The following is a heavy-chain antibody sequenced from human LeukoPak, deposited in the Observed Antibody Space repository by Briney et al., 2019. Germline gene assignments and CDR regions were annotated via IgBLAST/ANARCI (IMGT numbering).Heavy chain of an antibody. CDR1: GCSISDYY. Sequence: SETLSLTCTVSGCSISDYYWSWIRQPPGKGLEWIGYMYYSGATNYNPSLRSRVTISLDTSKNRVSLKLSSVTAADTAVYSCARHHRTKYCSGGRCYSGWFDPWGQGTLVTVSS. V-gene: IGHV4-59*08. J-gene: IGHJ5*02. D-gene: IGHD2-15*01. CDR3: ARHHRTKYCSGGRCYSGWFDP. CDR2: MYYSGAT.